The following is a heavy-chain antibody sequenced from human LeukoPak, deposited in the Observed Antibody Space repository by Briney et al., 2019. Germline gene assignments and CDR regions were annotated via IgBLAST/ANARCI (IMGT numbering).Heavy chain of an antibody. CDR3: ARIMEYYDFTPRGFDI. CDR1: GYTFIGHY. Sequence: ASVKVSCKASGYTFIGHYIHWVRQAPGQGLAWMGWMNPDSGGTNYAQKFQDRVIMNRDTSITTAYMELSRLTSDDTAIYYCARIMEYYDFTPRGFDIWGQGTMVAVSS. CDR2: MNPDSGGT. J-gene: IGHJ3*02. V-gene: IGHV1-2*02. D-gene: IGHD3/OR15-3a*01.